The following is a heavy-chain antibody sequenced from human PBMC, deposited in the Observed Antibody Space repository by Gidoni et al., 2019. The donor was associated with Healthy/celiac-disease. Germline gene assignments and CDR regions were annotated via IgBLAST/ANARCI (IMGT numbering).Heavy chain of an antibody. CDR3: APRGGVGATTLFDY. CDR2: FSYRGTT. V-gene: IGHV4-39*07. Sequence: QLQLQESGPGLVKPSATLSLTCTVSGGSISSSSYYWGWIRQPPGKGLGWIGSFSYRGTTSQTPPLKGGATIPVDTSKTHFPLKLTSVPAADTAVYYCAPRGGVGATTLFDYWGQGTLVTVSS. CDR1: GGSISSSSYY. D-gene: IGHD1-26*01. J-gene: IGHJ4*02.